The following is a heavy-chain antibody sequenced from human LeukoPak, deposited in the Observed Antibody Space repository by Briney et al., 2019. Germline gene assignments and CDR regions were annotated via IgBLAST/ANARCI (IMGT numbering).Heavy chain of an antibody. J-gene: IGHJ4*02. V-gene: IGHV3-7*03. Sequence: PGGSLRLSCAASGFTSSTYWMSWVRQAPGKGLEWVANINEDGSKKYYVDSVKGRFTISRDNSKNTLYLQMNSLRAEDTAVYYCAKDRGAARGSGSYGYFDYWGQGTLVTVSS. CDR3: AKDRGAARGSGSYGYFDY. D-gene: IGHD3-10*01. CDR1: GFTSSTYW. CDR2: INEDGSKK.